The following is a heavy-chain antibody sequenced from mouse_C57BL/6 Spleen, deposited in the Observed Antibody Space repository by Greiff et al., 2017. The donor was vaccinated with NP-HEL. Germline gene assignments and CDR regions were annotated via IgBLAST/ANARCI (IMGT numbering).Heavy chain of an antibody. J-gene: IGHJ1*03. D-gene: IGHD1-1*01. V-gene: IGHV3-1*01. Sequence: EVQLQQSGPGMVKPSQSLSLTCTVTGYSITSGYDWHWIRHFPGNKLEWMGYISYSGSTNYNPSLKSRISITHDTSKNHFFLKLNSVTTEDTATYYCARRAVYYYGSRSYWYFDVWGTGTTVTVSS. CDR1: GYSITSGYD. CDR2: ISYSGST. CDR3: ARRAVYYYGSRSYWYFDV.